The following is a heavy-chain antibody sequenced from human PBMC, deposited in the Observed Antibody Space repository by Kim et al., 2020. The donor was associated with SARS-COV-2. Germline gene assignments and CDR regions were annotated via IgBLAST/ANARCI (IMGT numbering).Heavy chain of an antibody. J-gene: IGHJ4*02. CDR2: IYSSGST. Sequence: SETLSLTCTVSGGSISLYYWSWIRQPPGKGLEWIGYIYSSGSTNYNPSLKSRVTISVDASKNQFFLNLTSLTAADTAVYYYARHGAAVAGTRGEYWGQGT. V-gene: IGHV4-59*08. D-gene: IGHD6-19*01. CDR1: GGSISLYY. CDR3: ARHGAAVAGTRGEY.